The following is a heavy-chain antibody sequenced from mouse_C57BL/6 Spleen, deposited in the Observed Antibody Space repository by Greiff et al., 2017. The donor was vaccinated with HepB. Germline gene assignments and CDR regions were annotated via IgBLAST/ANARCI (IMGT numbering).Heavy chain of an antibody. CDR2: INYDGSST. J-gene: IGHJ3*01. CDR1: GFTFSDYY. V-gene: IGHV5-16*01. CDR3: ARGAPYYYGSSPAWFAY. D-gene: IGHD1-1*01. Sequence: EVQLQESEGGLVQPGRSMKLSCTASGFTFSDYYMAWVRQVPEKGLEWVANINYDGSSTYYLDSLKSRFIISRDNAKNILYLQMSSLKSEDTATYYCARGAPYYYGSSPAWFAYWGQGTLVTVSA.